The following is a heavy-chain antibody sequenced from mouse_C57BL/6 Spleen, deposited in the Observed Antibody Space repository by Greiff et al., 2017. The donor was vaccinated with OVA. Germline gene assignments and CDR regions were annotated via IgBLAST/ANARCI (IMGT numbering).Heavy chain of an antibody. CDR1: GFTFSSYA. CDR2: ISDGGSYT. CDR3: ACGREYDYDGEGAAWLAY. D-gene: IGHD2-4*01. V-gene: IGHV5-4*01. J-gene: IGHJ3*01. Sequence: DVHLVESGGGLVKPGGSLKLSCAASGFTFSSYAMSWVRQTPEKRLEWVATISDGGSYTYYPDNVKGRFTISRDNAKNNLYLQMSHLRSEDTAMYDCACGREYDYDGEGAAWLAYWGQGTLVTVSA.